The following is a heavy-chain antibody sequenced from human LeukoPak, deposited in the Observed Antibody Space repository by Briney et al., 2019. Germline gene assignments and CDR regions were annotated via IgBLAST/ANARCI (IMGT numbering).Heavy chain of an antibody. J-gene: IGHJ4*02. D-gene: IGHD3-16*02. Sequence: GSLRLSCAASGFTFSSYWMSWIRQPPGKGLEWIGYIYYSGSTNYNPSLKSRVTISVDTSKNQFSLKLSSVTAADTAVYYRARAGDYVWGSYHDYWGQGTLVTVSS. CDR2: IYYSGST. CDR3: ARAGDYVWGSYHDY. CDR1: GFTFSSYW. V-gene: IGHV4-59*01.